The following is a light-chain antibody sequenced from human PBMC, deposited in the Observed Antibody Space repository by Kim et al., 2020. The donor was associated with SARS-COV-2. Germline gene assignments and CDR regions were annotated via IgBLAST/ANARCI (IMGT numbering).Light chain of an antibody. Sequence: SYELTQPSSVSVSPGQTARITCSGDVLAKKYARWFQQKPGQAPVVVIYKDSERPSGIPERFSGSSSGTTVTLTISGAQVEDEADYYCYSAADNPWV. CDR3: YSAADNPWV. CDR2: KDS. J-gene: IGLJ3*02. V-gene: IGLV3-27*01. CDR1: VLAKKY.